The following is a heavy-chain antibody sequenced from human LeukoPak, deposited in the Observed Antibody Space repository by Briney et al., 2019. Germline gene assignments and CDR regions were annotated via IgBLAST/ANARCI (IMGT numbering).Heavy chain of an antibody. Sequence: KPSETLSLTCTVSGGSISSSSYYWGWIRQPPGKGLEWIGEINHSGSTNYNPSLKSRVTISVDTSKNQFSLKLSSVTAADTAVYYCARKRGTLTGPNWFDPWGQGTLVTVSS. CDR1: GGSISSSSYY. J-gene: IGHJ5*02. CDR3: ARKRGTLTGPNWFDP. V-gene: IGHV4-39*07. CDR2: INHSGST. D-gene: IGHD3-9*01.